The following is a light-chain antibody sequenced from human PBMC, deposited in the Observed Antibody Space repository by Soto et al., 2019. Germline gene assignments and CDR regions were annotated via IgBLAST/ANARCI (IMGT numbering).Light chain of an antibody. CDR3: LQYHNLWA. CDR2: RAS. J-gene: IGKJ1*01. CDR1: NIGGKS. V-gene: IGKV3-15*01. Sequence: PPSVSVAPGQTARITCGGYNIGGKSLHWYQQRPGQAPRLLIYRASTRATGVPARFSGSGSGTEFTLTISSLQSEDFTVYSCLQYHNLWAFGQGTKVDIK.